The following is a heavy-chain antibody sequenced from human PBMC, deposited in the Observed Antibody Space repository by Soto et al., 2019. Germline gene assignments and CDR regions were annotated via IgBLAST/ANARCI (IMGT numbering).Heavy chain of an antibody. J-gene: IGHJ4*02. CDR2: ISYDGSNK. D-gene: IGHD2-8*01. CDR1: EFTFSKHG. V-gene: IGHV3-30*18. Sequence: GGSLRLSCAASEFTFSKHGMHWVRQAPGKGLEWVAVISYDGSNKYYGDSVKDRFTISRDNSKDTLYLHMNSLRPEDTAVYFCAKGPPLLMVYPVLDSWGQGTLVTVSS. CDR3: AKGPPLLMVYPVLDS.